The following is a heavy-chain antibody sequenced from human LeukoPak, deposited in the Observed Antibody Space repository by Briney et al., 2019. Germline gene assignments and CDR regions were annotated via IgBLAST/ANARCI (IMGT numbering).Heavy chain of an antibody. CDR1: GFTFSSYA. D-gene: IGHD1-14*01. Sequence: GGSLRLSCAASGFTFSSYAMSWVRQAPGKGLEWVSAISGSGGSTYYADSVKGRFTIPRDNSKNTLCLQMNSLRAEDTAVYYCAKDLRYWDAFDIWGQGTMVTVSS. CDR3: AKDLRYWDAFDI. J-gene: IGHJ3*02. V-gene: IGHV3-23*01. CDR2: ISGSGGST.